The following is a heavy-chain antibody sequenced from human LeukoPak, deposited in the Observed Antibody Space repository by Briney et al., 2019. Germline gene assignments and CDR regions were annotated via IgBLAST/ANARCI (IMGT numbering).Heavy chain of an antibody. J-gene: IGHJ4*02. V-gene: IGHV3-23*01. D-gene: IGHD1-14*01. CDR2: ISGSGGYT. Sequence: QSRGSLRLSCAASGFTLRSYGMSWVRQARGKGGEGVSSISGSGGYTYYADSVQGRFTISRDNSKNTLSLQMNSLRAEDAAIYYCAASPDIEASGTLYYLDFWGQGTLVSVSS. CDR3: AASPDIEASGTLYYLDF. CDR1: GFTLRSYG.